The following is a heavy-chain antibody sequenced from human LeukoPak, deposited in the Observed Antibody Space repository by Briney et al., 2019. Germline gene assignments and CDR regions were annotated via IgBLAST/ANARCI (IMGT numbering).Heavy chain of an antibody. CDR1: GLTFSDAW. J-gene: IGHJ6*02. CDR3: AKALDDDILTGYWEYYYYGMDV. D-gene: IGHD3-9*01. CDR2: ISGSGGST. Sequence: PGGSLRLSCVLSGLTFSDAWMSWVRQAPGKGLEWVSAISGSGGSTYYADSVKGRFTISRDNAKNTLYLQMNSLRAEDTAVYYCAKALDDDILTGYWEYYYYGMDVWGQGTTVTVS. V-gene: IGHV3-23*01.